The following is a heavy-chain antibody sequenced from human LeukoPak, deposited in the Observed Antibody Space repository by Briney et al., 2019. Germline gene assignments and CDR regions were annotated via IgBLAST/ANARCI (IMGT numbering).Heavy chain of an antibody. CDR2: IIPIFGTA. V-gene: IGHV1-69*05. J-gene: IGHJ5*02. CDR3: ARRLEVAAAGFFDP. CDR1: GGTFSSYA. D-gene: IGHD6-13*01. Sequence: GASVKVSCKASGGTFSSYAISWVRQAPGQGLEWMGGIIPIFGTANYAQKLQGRVTMTTDTSTSTAYMELRSLRSDDTAVYYCARRLEVAAAGFFDPWGQGTLVTVSS.